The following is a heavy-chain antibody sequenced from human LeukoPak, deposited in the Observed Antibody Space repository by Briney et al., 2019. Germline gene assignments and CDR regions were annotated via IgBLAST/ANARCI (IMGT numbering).Heavy chain of an antibody. V-gene: IGHV6-1*01. CDR2: TYYRSKWYN. J-gene: IGHJ5*02. D-gene: IGHD6-19*01. CDR3: ARDLPYSSGSLGWFDP. CDR1: GDSVSSNSAA. Sequence: SQTLSLTCAISGDSVSSNSAAWNWIRQSPSRGLEWLGRTYYRSKWYNDYAVSVKSRITINPDTSKNQFSLQLNSVTPEDTAVYYCARDLPYSSGSLGWFDPWGQGTLVTVSS.